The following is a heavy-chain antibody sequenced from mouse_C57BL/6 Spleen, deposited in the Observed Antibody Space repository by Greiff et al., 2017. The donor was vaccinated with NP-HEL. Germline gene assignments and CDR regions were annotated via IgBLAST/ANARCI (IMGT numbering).Heavy chain of an antibody. CDR2: INYDGSST. CDR3: AREGLYDVAMDY. J-gene: IGHJ4*01. D-gene: IGHD2-12*01. V-gene: IGHV5-16*01. Sequence: EVKLMESEGGLVQPGSSMKLSCTASGFTFSDYYMAWVRQVPEKGLEWVANINYDGSSTYYLDSLKSRFIISRDNAKNILYLQMSSLKSEDTATYYCAREGLYDVAMDYWGQGTSVTVSS. CDR1: GFTFSDYY.